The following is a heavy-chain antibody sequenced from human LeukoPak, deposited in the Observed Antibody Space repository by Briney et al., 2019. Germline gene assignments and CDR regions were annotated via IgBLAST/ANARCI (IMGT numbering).Heavy chain of an antibody. Sequence: ASVKVSCKASGYTFTSYAMHWVRQAPGQRLEWMGWINAGNGNTKYSQKFQGRVTITRDTSASTAYMELSSLRSEDTAVYYCARDRGILTGYHSNWFDPWGQGTLVTVSS. V-gene: IGHV1-3*01. J-gene: IGHJ5*02. CDR3: ARDRGILTGYHSNWFDP. CDR2: INAGNGNT. D-gene: IGHD3-9*01. CDR1: GYTFTSYA.